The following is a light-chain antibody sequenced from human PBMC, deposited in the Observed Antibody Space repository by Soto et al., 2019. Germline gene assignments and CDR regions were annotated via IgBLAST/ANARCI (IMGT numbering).Light chain of an antibody. Sequence: EIVMTQSPATLSLSPGERATLSCRAGQSVSSDLAWYQQKPGQAPRLLIYAASTRATGIPARFSGSGSGTEFTLTFSSLQSEDFAVYYCQQYNNWPWTFGQGTKVDI. V-gene: IGKV3-15*01. CDR3: QQYNNWPWT. CDR2: AAS. CDR1: QSVSSD. J-gene: IGKJ1*01.